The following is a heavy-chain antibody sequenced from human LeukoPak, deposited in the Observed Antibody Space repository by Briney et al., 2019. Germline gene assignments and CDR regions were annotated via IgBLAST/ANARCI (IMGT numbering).Heavy chain of an antibody. V-gene: IGHV3-43D*03. CDR2: ISWDGGST. J-gene: IGHJ6*04. CDR3: AELGTTMIGGV. D-gene: IGHD3-10*02. CDR1: GFTFDDYA. Sequence: VQPGGSLRLSCAASGFTFDDYAMHWVRQAPGKGLEWVSLISWDGGSTYYADSVKGRFTISRDNSKNSLYLQMNSLRAEDTAVYYCAELGTTMIGGVWGKGTTVTISS.